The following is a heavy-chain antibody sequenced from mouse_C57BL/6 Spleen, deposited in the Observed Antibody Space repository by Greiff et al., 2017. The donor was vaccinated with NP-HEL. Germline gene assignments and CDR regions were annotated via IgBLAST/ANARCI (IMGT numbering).Heavy chain of an antibody. V-gene: IGHV1-81*01. CDR2: IYPRSGNT. D-gene: IGHD2-5*01. CDR1: GYTFTSYG. J-gene: IGHJ4*01. CDR3: AGSNYVRYALDY. Sequence: VQLQQSGAELARPGASVKLSCKASGYTFTSYGISWVKQRTGQGLEWIGEIYPRSGNTYYNEKFKGKATLTADKSSSTAYMELRSLTSEDSAVYFCAGSNYVRYALDYWGQGTSVTVSS.